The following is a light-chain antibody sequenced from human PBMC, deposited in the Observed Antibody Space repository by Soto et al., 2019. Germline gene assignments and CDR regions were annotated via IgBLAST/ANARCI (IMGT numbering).Light chain of an antibody. Sequence: EIVLTQSPGTLSLSPGEGATLSCRASQSITTYLAWYQQKPGQAPRLLIYGASSRATGIPDRFSGSASGTDFTLTISRLEPEDFAVYYCQQYGSSPRTFGQGTKVDIK. CDR3: QQYGSSPRT. J-gene: IGKJ1*01. CDR1: QSITTY. CDR2: GAS. V-gene: IGKV3-20*01.